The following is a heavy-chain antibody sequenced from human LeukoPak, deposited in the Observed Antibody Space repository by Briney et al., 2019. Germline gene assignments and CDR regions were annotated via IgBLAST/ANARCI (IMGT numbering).Heavy chain of an antibody. CDR1: GGSISSGRYY. D-gene: IGHD2-15*01. CDR3: ARTTEGYCRGRSCYSYYYYMDV. CDR2: IYTSGST. V-gene: IGHV4-61*02. J-gene: IGHJ6*03. Sequence: SETLSLTCTVSGGSISSGRYYWSWIRQPAGKGLEWIGRIYTSGSTNYNPSLKSRVTISVDTSKNQFSLKLSSVTAADTAVYYCARTTEGYCRGRSCYSYYYYMDVWGKGTTVTVSS.